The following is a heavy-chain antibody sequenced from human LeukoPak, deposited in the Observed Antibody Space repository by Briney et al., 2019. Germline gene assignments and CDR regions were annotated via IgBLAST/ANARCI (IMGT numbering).Heavy chain of an antibody. D-gene: IGHD3-22*01. CDR3: ARHRRYYDSSSFDY. V-gene: IGHV4-34*01. CDR2: IYYSGST. CDR1: GGSFSGYY. Sequence: PSETLSLTCAVYGGSFSGYYWSWIRQPPGKGLEWIGSIYYSGSTYYNPSLKSRVTISVDTSKNQFSLKLSSVTAADTAVYYCARHRRYYDSSSFDYWGQGTLVTVSS. J-gene: IGHJ4*02.